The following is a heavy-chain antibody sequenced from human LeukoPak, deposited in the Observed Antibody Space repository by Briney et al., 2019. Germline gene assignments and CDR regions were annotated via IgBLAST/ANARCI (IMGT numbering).Heavy chain of an antibody. Sequence: PGGSLRLSCAASGFTFNTYSMNWVRQAPGRWLEWVANIKQDGSEKYYVDSAKGRFTISRDNGKKSLYLQMNSLRVEDTAVYYCARGRGNSSSWYWDYWGQGTLVTVSS. CDR1: GFTFNTYS. CDR3: ARGRGNSSSWYWDY. CDR2: IKQDGSEK. J-gene: IGHJ4*02. V-gene: IGHV3-7*01. D-gene: IGHD6-13*01.